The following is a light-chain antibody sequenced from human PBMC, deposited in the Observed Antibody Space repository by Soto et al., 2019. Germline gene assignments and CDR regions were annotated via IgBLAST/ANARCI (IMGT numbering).Light chain of an antibody. V-gene: IGKV3-15*01. CDR3: QQCRNWPLT. Sequence: EIVMTQSPATLSVSPGEGATLSCKASQNVYNNLAWYQQRPGQPPRLLIYDASTRATGISARFSGSGYGTEFTLTICCLQSEDFAVYFCQQCRNWPLTFGGGTQVDIK. CDR2: DAS. CDR1: QNVYNN. J-gene: IGKJ4*01.